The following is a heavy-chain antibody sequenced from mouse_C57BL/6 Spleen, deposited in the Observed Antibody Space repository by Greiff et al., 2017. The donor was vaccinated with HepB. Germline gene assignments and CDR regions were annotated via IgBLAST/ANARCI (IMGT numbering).Heavy chain of an antibody. V-gene: IGHV1-4*01. J-gene: IGHJ3*01. Sequence: VQLQQSGAELARPGASVKMSCKASGYTFTSYTMHWVKQRPGQGLEWIGYINPSSGYTKYNQKFKDKATLTADKSSSTAFMQLSSLASEDSAVYYCARGEDYDEGSRFAYWGQGTLVTVSA. CDR1: GYTFTSYT. CDR2: INPSSGYT. CDR3: ARGEDYDEGSRFAY. D-gene: IGHD2-4*01.